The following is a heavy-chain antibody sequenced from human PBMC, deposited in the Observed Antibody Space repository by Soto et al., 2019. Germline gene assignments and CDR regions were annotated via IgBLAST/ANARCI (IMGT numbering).Heavy chain of an antibody. CDR3: AREGYCSGGSCYPDY. CDR1: GFTFSSYA. CDR2: ISYDGSNK. V-gene: IGHV3-30-3*01. D-gene: IGHD2-15*01. Sequence: QVQLVESGGGVVQPGRSLSLSCAASGFTFSSYAMHWVRQAPGKGLEWVAVISYDGSNKYYADSVKGRFTISRDNSKNTLYLQMNSLRAEDTAVYYCAREGYCSGGSCYPDYWGQGTLVTVSS. J-gene: IGHJ4*02.